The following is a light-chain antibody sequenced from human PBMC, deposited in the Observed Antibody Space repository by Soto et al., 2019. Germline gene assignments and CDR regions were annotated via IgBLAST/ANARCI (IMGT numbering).Light chain of an antibody. J-gene: IGKJ5*01. CDR1: QSVRNY. CDR3: QQRSYGPTPNT. Sequence: ELVLTQSPATLSLSPGERATLSCRASQSVRNYLAWYQQHPGQAPSLLIYDAANRATGIPARFSGSRSGTDFHLTISSIEPEDVAVYYGQQRSYGPTPNTFCQGTRLEIK. CDR2: DAA. V-gene: IGKV3-11*01.